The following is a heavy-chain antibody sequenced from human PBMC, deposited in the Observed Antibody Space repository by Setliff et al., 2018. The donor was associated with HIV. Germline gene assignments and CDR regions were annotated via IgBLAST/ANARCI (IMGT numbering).Heavy chain of an antibody. CDR3: ARDMTNYYDRSGSFGWFAP. Sequence: GSLRLSCAASGFTFSNYWMHWVRQAPGKGLEWIGSVYHSGSTYYNPSLKSRVTISVDKSKTQFSVKLRSVTAADTAVYYCARDMTNYYDRSGSFGWFAPWGQGTPVTVSS. D-gene: IGHD3-22*01. V-gene: IGHV4-4*02. J-gene: IGHJ5*02. CDR2: VYHSGST. CDR1: GFTFSNYW.